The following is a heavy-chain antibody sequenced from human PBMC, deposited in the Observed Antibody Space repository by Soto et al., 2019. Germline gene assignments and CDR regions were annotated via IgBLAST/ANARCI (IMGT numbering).Heavy chain of an antibody. CDR2: INHSGST. D-gene: IGHD4-17*01. CDR3: ARLPTVTTNYDAFDI. J-gene: IGHJ3*02. Sequence: SETLSLTCAVYGGSFSGYYWSWIRQPPGKGLEWIGEINHSGSTNYNPSLKSRVTISVDTSKNQFSLKLSSVTAADTAVYYCARLPTVTTNYDAFDIWGQGTMVTVSS. V-gene: IGHV4-34*01. CDR1: GGSFSGYY.